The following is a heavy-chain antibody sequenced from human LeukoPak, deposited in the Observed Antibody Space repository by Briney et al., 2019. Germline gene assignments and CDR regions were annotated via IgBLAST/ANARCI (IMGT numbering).Heavy chain of an antibody. CDR2: IWYDGSNK. Sequence: GRSLRLSCAASGFTFSSYGMHWVRQAPGKGLEWVAVIWYDGSNKYYADSVKGRFTISRDNSKNSLYLQMNSLRAEDTAVYYCARDSWSGYDWGQGTLVTVSS. CDR3: ARDSWSGYD. D-gene: IGHD5-12*01. J-gene: IGHJ4*02. V-gene: IGHV3-33*01. CDR1: GFTFSSYG.